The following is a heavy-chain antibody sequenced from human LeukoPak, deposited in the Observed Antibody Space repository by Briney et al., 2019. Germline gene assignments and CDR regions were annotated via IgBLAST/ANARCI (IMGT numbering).Heavy chain of an antibody. CDR1: GDSISGYS. CDR2: IYYSGDT. D-gene: IGHD3-10*01. Sequence: SETLSLTCTVSGDSISGYSWSWLRQPPGGGLEWLGYIYYSGDTAYNPSLKSRVTMSVDTSKKQLSLMLRSVTTADTAVYYCARGEGSGSYYSWFDPWGPGTLVTVSS. CDR3: ARGEGSGSYYSWFDP. J-gene: IGHJ5*02. V-gene: IGHV4-59*01.